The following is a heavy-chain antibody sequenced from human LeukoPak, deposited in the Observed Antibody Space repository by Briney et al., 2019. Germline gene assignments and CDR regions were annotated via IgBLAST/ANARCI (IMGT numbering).Heavy chain of an antibody. V-gene: IGHV3-23*01. J-gene: IGHJ4*02. CDR3: AKVSSGLVRDFDY. D-gene: IGHD6-19*01. CDR2: LSGSGGST. Sequence: GGSLRLSCAASGFTFSSYGMSWVRQAPGKGLEWVSALSGSGGSTYYADSVKGRFTISRDNSKNTLHLQMNSLRAEDTAVYYCAKVSSGLVRDFDYWGQGTLVTVSS. CDR1: GFTFSSYG.